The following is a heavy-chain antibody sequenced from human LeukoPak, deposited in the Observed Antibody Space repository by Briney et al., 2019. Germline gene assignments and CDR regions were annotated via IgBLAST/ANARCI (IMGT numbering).Heavy chain of an antibody. Sequence: SETLSLTCTVSGDSIATRSHYWAWIRHSPGKGLEWLGSLSYGGRTNSNSSLNSPVSISTDLSKNQFSLKLPSVTAADTAVYYCVRDTGKIDGYFDSWGQGTPVTVSS. D-gene: IGHD1-1*01. J-gene: IGHJ4*02. CDR1: GDSIATRSHY. CDR3: VRDTGKIDGYFDS. V-gene: IGHV4-39*07. CDR2: LSYGGRT.